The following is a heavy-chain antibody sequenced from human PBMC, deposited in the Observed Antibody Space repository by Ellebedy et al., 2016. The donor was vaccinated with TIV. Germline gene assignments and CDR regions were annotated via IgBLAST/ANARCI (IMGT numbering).Heavy chain of an antibody. CDR2: IIPILGMT. V-gene: IGHV1-69*04. J-gene: IGHJ4*02. D-gene: IGHD3-9*01. CDR1: GGTFNTYA. Sequence: ASVKVSCKASGGTFNTYAINWVRQAPGQGLECMGRIIPILGMTNYAQKFQGRVTITADRSTNTVYMELSSLRSEDTAMYFCARDGMTGLDYWGQGTLVTVSS. CDR3: ARDGMTGLDY.